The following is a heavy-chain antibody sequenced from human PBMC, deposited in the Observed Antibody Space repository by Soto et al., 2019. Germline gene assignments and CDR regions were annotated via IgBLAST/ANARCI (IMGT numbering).Heavy chain of an antibody. CDR3: AGYSNSWSKYVKH. CDR1: GGSFSGYC. J-gene: IGHJ1*01. Sequence: SETLSLTCAVYGGSFSGYCWSWSLQTPGERLEWVGDICHGGGANYNPSLKSRVSFSMDPSKNQFSLKLNSVMAADTAVYYCAGYSNSWSKYVKHWGRGSLVTVSS. V-gene: IGHV4-34*01. D-gene: IGHD6-13*01. CDR2: ICHGGGA.